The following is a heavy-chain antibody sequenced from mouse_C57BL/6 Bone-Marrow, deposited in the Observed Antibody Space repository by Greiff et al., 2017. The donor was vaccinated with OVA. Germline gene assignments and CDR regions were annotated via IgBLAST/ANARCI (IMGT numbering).Heavy chain of an antibody. V-gene: IGHV5-4*01. CDR1: GFTFSSYA. Sequence: EVQLVESGGGLVKPGGSLKLSCAASGFTFSSYAMSWVRQTPEKRLEWVATISDGGSYTYYPDNVKGRFTISRDNAKNNLYLQMSHLKSEDTAMYYCARDGDYEVSYWGQGTLVTVSA. CDR2: ISDGGSYT. J-gene: IGHJ3*01. D-gene: IGHD2-4*01. CDR3: ARDGDYEVSY.